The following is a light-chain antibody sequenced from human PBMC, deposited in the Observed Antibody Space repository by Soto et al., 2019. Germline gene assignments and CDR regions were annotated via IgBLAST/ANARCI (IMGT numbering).Light chain of an antibody. CDR2: EVS. V-gene: IGLV2-14*01. CDR1: NRDVGGYNY. Sequence: QSALSQPASVSGSPGQSITVACNGTNRDVGGYNYVSWYQQYPGKAPKLLIYEVSDRPSGVSDRFSGSKTGNTASLTISGLQAEDEADYYCSSYTSRGTYVFGTGTKLTVL. J-gene: IGLJ1*01. CDR3: SSYTSRGTYV.